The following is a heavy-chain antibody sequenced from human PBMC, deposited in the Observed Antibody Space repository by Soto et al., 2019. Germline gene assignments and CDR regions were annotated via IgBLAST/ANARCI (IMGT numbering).Heavy chain of an antibody. CDR2: ISYDGSNK. Sequence: GGSLRLSCAASGFTFISYGMHWVRQAPGKGLEWVAVISYDGSNKYYADSVKGRFTISRDNSKNTLYLQMNSLRAEDTAVYYCAKDFYYYDSSGYAGWGQGTLVTVSS. V-gene: IGHV3-30*18. D-gene: IGHD3-22*01. CDR3: AKDFYYYDSSGYAG. CDR1: GFTFISYG. J-gene: IGHJ4*02.